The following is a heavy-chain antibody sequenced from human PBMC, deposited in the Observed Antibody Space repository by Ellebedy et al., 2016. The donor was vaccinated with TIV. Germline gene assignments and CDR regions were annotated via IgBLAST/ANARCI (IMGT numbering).Heavy chain of an antibody. J-gene: IGHJ4*02. CDR2: IWSVGNKE. CDR1: GFTFGTFG. Sequence: GESLKISCAASGFTFGTFGIHWVRQAPGKGLEWVAVIWSVGNKEFYADFVKGRFTISRDNSKNTSYLHMNSRTAEETAVYYCARVHCSSVSCFVWDLDYWGQGTLVTVSS. CDR3: ARVHCSSVSCFVWDLDY. V-gene: IGHV3-33*08. D-gene: IGHD3-16*01.